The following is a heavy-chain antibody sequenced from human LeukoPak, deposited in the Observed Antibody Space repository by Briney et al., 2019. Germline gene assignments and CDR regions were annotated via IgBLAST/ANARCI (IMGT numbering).Heavy chain of an antibody. CDR3: ATWGVVAATVIFDY. CDR2: VDPEDGET. J-gene: IGHJ4*02. Sequence: ASVKVSCKVFGYTFTDYYMHWVQQAPGKGLEWMGLVDPEDGETMYAEKFQGRVTITADTSTDTAYMELSSLRSEDTAVYYCATWGVVAATVIFDYWGQGTLVTVSS. V-gene: IGHV1-69-2*01. CDR1: GYTFTDYY. D-gene: IGHD2-15*01.